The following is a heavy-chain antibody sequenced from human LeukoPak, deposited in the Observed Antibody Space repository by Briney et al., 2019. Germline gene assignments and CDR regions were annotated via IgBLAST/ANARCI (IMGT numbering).Heavy chain of an antibody. CDR2: ISSSSSYI. V-gene: IGHV3-21*04. CDR1: GFTFSSYS. D-gene: IGHD4-17*01. Sequence: RSGGSLRLSCAASGFTFSSYSMNWVRQAPGKGLEWVSSISSSSSYIYYADSVKGRFTISRDNAKNSLYLQMNSLRAEDTAVYYCARGTYGDYPWFDPWGQGTLVTVSS. CDR3: ARGTYGDYPWFDP. J-gene: IGHJ5*02.